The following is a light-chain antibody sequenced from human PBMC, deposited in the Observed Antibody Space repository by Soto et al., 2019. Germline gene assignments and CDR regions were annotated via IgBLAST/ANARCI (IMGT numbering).Light chain of an antibody. V-gene: IGLV2-11*01. CDR1: STDVGGYNY. CDR2: DVS. Sequence: QSVLTQPRSVSGSPGPSVTISCPGTSTDVGGYNYVSWYQQHPGKVPKLMLYDVSKRPSGVPDRFSGSKSGNTASLTISGLQAEDEAEYYCCSYAGKDTLYVFGSGTKVPV. J-gene: IGLJ1*01. CDR3: CSYAGKDTLYV.